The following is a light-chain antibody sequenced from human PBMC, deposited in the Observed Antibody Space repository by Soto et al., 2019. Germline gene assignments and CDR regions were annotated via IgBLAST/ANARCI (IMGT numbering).Light chain of an antibody. CDR2: SNS. Sequence: QSVLTQPPSASGTPGQRVTISCSGSSSNIGSNTVNWDQQLPGTAPKLLIYSNSQRPSGAPGRFAGSKSGTSASLAISGPESEDEADYYCAAWDDGLDGPVFGGGTKLTVL. CDR1: SSNIGSNT. CDR3: AAWDDGLDGPV. J-gene: IGLJ2*01. V-gene: IGLV1-44*01.